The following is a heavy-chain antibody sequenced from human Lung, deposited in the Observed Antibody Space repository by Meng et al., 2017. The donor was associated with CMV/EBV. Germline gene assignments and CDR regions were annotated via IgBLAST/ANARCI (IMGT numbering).Heavy chain of an antibody. J-gene: IGHJ2*01. V-gene: IGHV4-34*01. CDR2: INHGGTT. Sequence: GSLRLSCAVYGGSFSGYFWSWIRQPPEKGLEWVGEINHGGTTTYKPSLKSRVTISLDTSKNQFSLRLNSVTAADTAVYYCARRSYYGSAPDWSFDPWGHGTLVTVSS. CDR1: GGSFSGYF. CDR3: ARRSYYGSAPDWSFDP. D-gene: IGHD3-10*01.